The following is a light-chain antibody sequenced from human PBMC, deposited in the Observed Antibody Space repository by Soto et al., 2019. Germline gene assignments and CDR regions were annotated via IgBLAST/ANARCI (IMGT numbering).Light chain of an antibody. CDR3: QQYESASWT. J-gene: IGKJ1*01. CDR1: QSVSSW. V-gene: IGKV1-5*03. CDR2: KAS. Sequence: DIQMTQSPFTLSASVGDRVTITCRASQSVSSWLAWYQQKSGEAPKLLIYKASSLESGVPSRFSGSGSGTEFTLTISSLQPDDFATYYCQQYESASWTFGQGTKVE.